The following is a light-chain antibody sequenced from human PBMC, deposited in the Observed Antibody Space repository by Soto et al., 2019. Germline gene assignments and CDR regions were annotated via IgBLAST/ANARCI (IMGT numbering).Light chain of an antibody. CDR3: QQYNNWPRT. Sequence: EIVMTQSPATLSVSPGERAIPSCRASQSVSSDLAWYHQKPGQAPRLLIYSASTRATGIPARFSGSGSGTEFTLTINSLQSEDFAVYYCQQYNNWPRTFGQGTKVDIK. J-gene: IGKJ1*01. CDR2: SAS. V-gene: IGKV3-15*01. CDR1: QSVSSD.